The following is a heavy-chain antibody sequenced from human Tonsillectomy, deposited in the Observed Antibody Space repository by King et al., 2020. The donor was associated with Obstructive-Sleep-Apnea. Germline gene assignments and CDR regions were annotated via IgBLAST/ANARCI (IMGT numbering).Heavy chain of an antibody. V-gene: IGHV4-34*01. CDR1: GGSFSGYY. J-gene: IGHJ6*02. CDR3: ARGLTPGYSSSWWRYYYGMDV. D-gene: IGHD6-13*01. CDR2: INHSGST. Sequence: VQLQQWGAGLLKPSETLSLTCAVYGGSFSGYYWSWIRQPPGKGLEWVGEINHSGSTNYNPSLKSRVTISVDTSENQFSLKLSSVTAADTAVYYCARGLTPGYSSSWWRYYYGMDVWGQGTTVTVSS.